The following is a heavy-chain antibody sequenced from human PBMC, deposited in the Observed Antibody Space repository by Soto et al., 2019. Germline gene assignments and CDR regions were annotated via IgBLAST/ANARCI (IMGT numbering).Heavy chain of an antibody. CDR2: ISAYNGNT. Sequence: ASVKVSCKASGYTFTSYGISWVRQAPGQGLEWMGWISAYNGNTNYGQKLQGRLTMTTDTSTSTAYMELRSLRSDDTAVDYCARERDDSSWSSVGCFQHWGQGTLVTVSS. V-gene: IGHV1-18*01. D-gene: IGHD6-13*01. CDR1: GYTFTSYG. CDR3: ARERDDSSWSSVGCFQH. J-gene: IGHJ1*01.